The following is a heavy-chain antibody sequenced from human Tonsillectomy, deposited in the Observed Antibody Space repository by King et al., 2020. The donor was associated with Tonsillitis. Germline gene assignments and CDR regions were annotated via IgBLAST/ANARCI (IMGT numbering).Heavy chain of an antibody. CDR1: GFTVSSNY. CDR3: ARDARARRPSYFDY. D-gene: IGHD6-25*01. V-gene: IGHV3-66*01. CDR2: IYSGGST. J-gene: IGHJ4*02. Sequence: VQLVESGGGLVQPGGSLRLSCAASGFTVSSNYMSWVRQAPGKGLEWVSGIYSGGSTYYADSVKGRFTISRDNSKNTLYLQMNSLRAEDTAVYYCARDARARRPSYFDYWGQGTLVTVSS.